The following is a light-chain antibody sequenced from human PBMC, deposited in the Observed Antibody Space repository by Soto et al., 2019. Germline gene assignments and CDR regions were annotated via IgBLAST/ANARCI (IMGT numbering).Light chain of an antibody. CDR1: QSISSW. CDR2: KAS. J-gene: IGKJ3*01. CDR3: QQYNSYPPT. V-gene: IGKV1-5*03. Sequence: DIQTTQSPSTLSASVGDRVTITCRASQSISSWLAWYQQKPGKAPNLLIYKASTLQGGVPSRFSGSGSGTEFSLTISSLQPDDLATYYCQQYNSYPPTFGPGTKLEIK.